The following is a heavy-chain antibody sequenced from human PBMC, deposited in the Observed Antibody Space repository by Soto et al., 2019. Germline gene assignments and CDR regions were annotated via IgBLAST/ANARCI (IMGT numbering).Heavy chain of an antibody. V-gene: IGHV4-39*01. CDR2: IFYTGST. CDR3: GVLNRDYGGASPDY. D-gene: IGHD4-17*01. Sequence: SESLSLTCTVSGGSISSDKYYWVWIRQPPGKGLEWIGCIFYTGSTYYNTSLESRLIISVDTSKNQFSLKLSSVTAADTDLYYCGVLNRDYGGASPDYWGEGTLVT. J-gene: IGHJ4*02. CDR1: GGSISSDKYY.